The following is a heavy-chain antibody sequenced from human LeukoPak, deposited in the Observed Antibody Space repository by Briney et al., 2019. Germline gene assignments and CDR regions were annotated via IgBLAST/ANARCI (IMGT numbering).Heavy chain of an antibody. D-gene: IGHD6-6*01. CDR1: GYTFTGYY. CDR2: INPNSGGT. Sequence: ASVKVSCKASGYTFTGYYMHWVRQAPGQGLEWMGWINPNSGGTNYAQKFQGRVTMTRDTSISTAYMELSRLRSDDTAVYYCARAAGSEQLVSNWFDPWGQGTLVTVSS. CDR3: ARAAGSEQLVSNWFDP. J-gene: IGHJ5*02. V-gene: IGHV1-2*02.